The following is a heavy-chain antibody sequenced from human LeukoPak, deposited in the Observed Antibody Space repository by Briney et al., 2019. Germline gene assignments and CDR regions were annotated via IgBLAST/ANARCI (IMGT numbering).Heavy chain of an antibody. J-gene: IGHJ4*02. Sequence: PSETLSLTCTVSGGSISSSSYYWSWIRQPPGKGLEWIGSIYYSGSTYYNPSLKSRVTISVDTFKNQFSLKLSSVTAADTAVYYCARVGTYYDSSGYSSFVVYWGQGTLVTVSS. D-gene: IGHD3-22*01. V-gene: IGHV4-39*07. CDR1: GGSISSSSYY. CDR2: IYYSGST. CDR3: ARVGTYYDSSGYSSFVVY.